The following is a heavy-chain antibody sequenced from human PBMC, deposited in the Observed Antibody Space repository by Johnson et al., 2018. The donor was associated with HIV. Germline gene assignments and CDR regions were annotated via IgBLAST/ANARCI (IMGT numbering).Heavy chain of an antibody. D-gene: IGHD1-20*01. Sequence: VQLVESGGGLAQPGGSLRLSCAASGFTFSSSWMSWVRQAPGKGLAWVANIKQDGSEKSYVDSVKGRFTISRDNAKNSLYLQMNSLRAEDTAVYYCARAEGLTGRNAFDIWGQGTMVTVSS. CDR3: ARAEGLTGRNAFDI. V-gene: IGHV3-7*01. J-gene: IGHJ3*02. CDR1: GFTFSSSW. CDR2: IKQDGSEK.